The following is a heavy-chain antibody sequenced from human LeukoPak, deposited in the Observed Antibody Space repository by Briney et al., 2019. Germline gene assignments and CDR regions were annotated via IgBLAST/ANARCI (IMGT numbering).Heavy chain of an antibody. Sequence: GRSLRLSCAASGFTFDDYAMHWVRQAPGKGLEWVSGISWNSGSIGYAVSVKGRFTISRDNAKYSLYLQMNSLRAEDTALYYCAKDIGPYYYYGMDVWGQGTTVTVSS. CDR1: GFTFDDYA. V-gene: IGHV3-9*01. CDR3: AKDIGPYYYYGMDV. J-gene: IGHJ6*02. CDR2: ISWNSGSI.